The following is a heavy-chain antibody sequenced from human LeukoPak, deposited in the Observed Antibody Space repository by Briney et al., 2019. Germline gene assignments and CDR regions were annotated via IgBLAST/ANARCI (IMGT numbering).Heavy chain of an antibody. D-gene: IGHD7-27*01. CDR2: IDWDDDK. CDR1: GFSLSTTGMC. J-gene: IGHJ4*02. Sequence: RESGPALVKPTQTLTLTCTFSGFSLSTTGMCVSWIRQPPGKALEWLARIDWDDDKYYSTSLKTRLTISKNTSKTQVVLTMTNMDPVDTATYYCARIRTGTYFDYWGQGTLVTVSS. V-gene: IGHV2-70*11. CDR3: ARIRTGTYFDY.